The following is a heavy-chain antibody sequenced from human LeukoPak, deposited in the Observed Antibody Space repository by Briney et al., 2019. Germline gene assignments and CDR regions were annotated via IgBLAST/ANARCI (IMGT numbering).Heavy chain of an antibody. CDR1: GYNFVNYN. CDR3: ARDNTNWSFDY. J-gene: IGHJ4*02. D-gene: IGHD1-1*01. V-gene: IGHV1-46*01. CDR2: INLRDGIR. Sequence: ASVTVSCTASGYNFVNYNMHWVRQAPGQGLEWMGIINLRDGIRSYAQKFQGRVTVTGDTSTSTFYMELSSLRFEDTAMYYCARDNTNWSFDYWGQGTLVTVSS.